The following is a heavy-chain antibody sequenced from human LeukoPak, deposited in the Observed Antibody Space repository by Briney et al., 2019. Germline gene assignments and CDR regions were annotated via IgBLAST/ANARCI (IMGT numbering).Heavy chain of an antibody. CDR1: GGTFSSYA. V-gene: IGHV1-69*13. CDR3: AGQFSGYYDY. J-gene: IGHJ4*02. CDR2: IIPIFGTA. D-gene: IGHD3-22*01. Sequence: GASVKVSCKASGGTFSSYAISWVRQAPGQGLEWMGGIIPIFGTANYAQKFQGRVTITADESTSTAYMELSSLRSEDTAVYYCAGQFSGYYDYWGQGTLVTVSS.